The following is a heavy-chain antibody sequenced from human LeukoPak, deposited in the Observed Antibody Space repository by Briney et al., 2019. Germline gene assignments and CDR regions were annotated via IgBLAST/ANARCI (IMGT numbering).Heavy chain of an antibody. D-gene: IGHD3-10*01. V-gene: IGHV3-23*01. CDR1: GFTFSSYA. CDR2: ISGSGGNT. J-gene: IGHJ4*02. CDR3: ARGGQTFNY. Sequence: GGSLRLSCAASGFTFSSYAMTWVRQAPGKGLEWVSTISGSGGNTYHADSVKGRFTISRDNSKNTLYLQMNSLRAEDTAVYYCARGGQTFNYWGQGTLVTVSS.